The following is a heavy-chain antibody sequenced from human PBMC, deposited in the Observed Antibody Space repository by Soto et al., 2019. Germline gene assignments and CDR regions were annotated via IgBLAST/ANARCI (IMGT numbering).Heavy chain of an antibody. CDR2: IYYSGST. Sequence: SETLSLTCTVSGGSINSGGHFWSWIRQHPGKGLEWIGYIYYSGSTHFNPSLKNRVTISLDTSKNQFSLKLRSVTAAGTAVYYCARVAASAALIIYYFDYWGQGTLVTVSS. D-gene: IGHD5-18*01. CDR1: GGSINSGGHF. CDR3: ARVAASAALIIYYFDY. J-gene: IGHJ4*02. V-gene: IGHV4-31*03.